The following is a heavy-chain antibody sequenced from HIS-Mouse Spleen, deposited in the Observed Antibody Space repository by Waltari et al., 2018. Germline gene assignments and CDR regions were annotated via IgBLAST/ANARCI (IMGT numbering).Heavy chain of an antibody. CDR1: GNTFTGYY. CDR3: ARAGLKMVGMDV. CDR2: INPNSGGT. V-gene: IGHV1-2*02. J-gene: IGHJ6*02. Sequence: QVQLVQSGAEVKKPGASVKVSCQASGNTFTGYYMHGVGQAPGQGLEWMGWINPNSGGTNYAQKFQGRVTMTRDTSISTAYMELSRLRSDDTAVYYCARAGLKMVGMDVWGQGTTVTVSS. D-gene: IGHD2-8*01.